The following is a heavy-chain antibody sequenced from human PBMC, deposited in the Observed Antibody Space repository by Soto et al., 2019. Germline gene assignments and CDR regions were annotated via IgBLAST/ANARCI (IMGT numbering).Heavy chain of an antibody. CDR2: IKQDGSEK. V-gene: IGHV3-7*01. CDR3: ARDRLGITGTDLFDY. Sequence: GGSLRLSCAASGFTFSSYWMSWVRQAPGKGLEWVANIKQDGSEKYYVDSVKGRFTISRDNAKNSLYLQMNSLRAEDTAVYYCARDRLGITGTDLFDYWGQGTLVTVSS. J-gene: IGHJ4*02. CDR1: GFTFSSYW. D-gene: IGHD1-7*01.